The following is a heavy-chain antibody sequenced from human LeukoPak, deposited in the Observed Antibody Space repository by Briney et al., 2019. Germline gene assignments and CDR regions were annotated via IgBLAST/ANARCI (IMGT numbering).Heavy chain of an antibody. CDR2: IYYSGST. J-gene: IGHJ4*02. V-gene: IGHV4-30-4*08. CDR3: AREIVGADNYFDY. CDR1: GGSISSGDYY. D-gene: IGHD1-26*01. Sequence: SETLSLTCTVSGGSISSGDYYWSWIRQPPGKGLEWIGYIYYSGSTYYNPSLKSRVTISVDTSKNQFSLKLSSVTAADTAVYYCAREIVGADNYFDYWGQGTLVTVSS.